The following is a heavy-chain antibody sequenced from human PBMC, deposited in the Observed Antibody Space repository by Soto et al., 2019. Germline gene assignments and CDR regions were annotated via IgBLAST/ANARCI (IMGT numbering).Heavy chain of an antibody. V-gene: IGHV4-59*12. Sequence: SETMSLTCTVSGGSISSYYWSWIRQPPEKGLEWIGYIYYSGSTTYNPSLKSRVTISVDKSKTQLSLKVSSVTAADTAVYYCTRRPYRSTSGGIDYWGQGTLVTVSS. CDR2: IYYSGST. CDR1: GGSISSYY. CDR3: TRRPYRSTSGGIDY. D-gene: IGHD2-15*01. J-gene: IGHJ4*02.